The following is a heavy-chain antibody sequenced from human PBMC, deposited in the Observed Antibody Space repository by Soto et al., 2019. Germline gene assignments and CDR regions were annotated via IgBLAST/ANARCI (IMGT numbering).Heavy chain of an antibody. CDR2: IGGSSDPI. V-gene: IGHV3-48*01. CDR1: GFTFSSYS. J-gene: IGHJ4*02. Sequence: EVQLVESGGGLVRPGGSLRLSCAASGFTFSSYSVNWVRQAPGKGLEWVSYIGGSSDPIFYADSVKGRFTISRDNAQNSLYLQMNSLRVEDTAVYFCARDSDYAFDFWGQGTLVTVSS. D-gene: IGHD4-17*01. CDR3: ARDSDYAFDF.